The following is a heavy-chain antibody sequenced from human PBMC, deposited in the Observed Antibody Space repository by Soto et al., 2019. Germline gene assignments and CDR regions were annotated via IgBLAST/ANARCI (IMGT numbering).Heavy chain of an antibody. V-gene: IGHV4-59*11. Sequence: SETLSLTCTVSGGSISNHYWSWIRHPPGKGLEWIGYIYYNGNTNYNPPLKSRVTMSVDTSKNQISLKLSSVTAADTAVYYCTRANWYSEYWGQGTLVTVSS. J-gene: IGHJ4*02. CDR3: TRANWYSEY. CDR2: IYYNGNT. D-gene: IGHD7-27*01. CDR1: GGSISNHY.